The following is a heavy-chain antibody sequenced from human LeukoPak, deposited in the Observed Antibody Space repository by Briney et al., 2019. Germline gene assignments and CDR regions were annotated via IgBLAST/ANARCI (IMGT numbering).Heavy chain of an antibody. V-gene: IGHV3-23*01. CDR1: GLTFSSYA. Sequence: PGESLTLSCPPSGLTFSSYAMSWVRPAARKGLEWVAAISGIDGNTYYEDSVKGWFTISRDNSKNTVYLQMNSLRAEDTAVYYCAKANCSSSICCYYYMDVWGKGTTVTVSS. CDR2: ISGIDGNT. J-gene: IGHJ6*03. CDR3: AKANCSSSICCYYYMDV. D-gene: IGHD2-2*01.